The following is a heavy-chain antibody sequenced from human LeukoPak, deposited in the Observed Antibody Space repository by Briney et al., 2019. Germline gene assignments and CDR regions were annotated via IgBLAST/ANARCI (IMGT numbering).Heavy chain of an antibody. J-gene: IGHJ4*02. D-gene: IGHD2-2*01. V-gene: IGHV1-46*01. CDR1: GYTFTGFY. Sequence: ASVKVSCKASGYTFTGFYMHWVRQAPGQGLEWMGIINPSGGSTSYAQRFQGRVTVTSDTSTNTVHMELSSLTSDDSAVYYCARGAHQHSDSWGQGALVSVSS. CDR3: ARGAHQHSDS. CDR2: INPSGGST.